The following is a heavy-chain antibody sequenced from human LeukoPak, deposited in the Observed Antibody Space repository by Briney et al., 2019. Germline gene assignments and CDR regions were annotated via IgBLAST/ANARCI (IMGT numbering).Heavy chain of an antibody. J-gene: IGHJ4*02. V-gene: IGHV3-7*05. D-gene: IGHD3-10*01. CDR1: GSTFSVYW. CDR3: ATEVWFRADS. Sequence: GGSLRLSCAASGSTFSVYWMTWVRQAPGKGLEWVATIDQYGGQKNYVGSVKGRFTISRDNAENSLFLQMNSLRADDTAVYYCATEVWFRADSWGQGTLVTVSS. CDR2: IDQYGGQK.